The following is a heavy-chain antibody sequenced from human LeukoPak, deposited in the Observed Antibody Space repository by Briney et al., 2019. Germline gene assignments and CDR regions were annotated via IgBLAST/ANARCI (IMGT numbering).Heavy chain of an antibody. Sequence: PSETLSLTCTVSGGSISSYYWSWIRQPPGKGLEWIGYIYYSGSTNYNPSLKSRVTISVDTSKNQFSLKLSSVTAADTAVYYCAREIYWEFYDYWGQGTLVTVSS. CDR2: IYYSGST. J-gene: IGHJ4*02. CDR3: AREIYWEFYDY. CDR1: GGSISSYY. D-gene: IGHD3-10*01. V-gene: IGHV4-59*12.